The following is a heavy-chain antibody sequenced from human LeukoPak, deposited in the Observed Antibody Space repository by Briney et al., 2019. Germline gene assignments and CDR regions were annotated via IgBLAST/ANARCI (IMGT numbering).Heavy chain of an antibody. Sequence: GGSLRLSGAASGFTFSSYSMNWVRQAPGKGLEWVSYISSSSSTIYYADSVKGRFTISRDNAKNSLYLQMNSLRAEDTAVYYCARDGMIAVAGLDYWGQGTLVTVSS. CDR3: ARDGMIAVAGLDY. D-gene: IGHD6-19*01. CDR2: ISSSSSTI. V-gene: IGHV3-48*01. CDR1: GFTFSSYS. J-gene: IGHJ4*02.